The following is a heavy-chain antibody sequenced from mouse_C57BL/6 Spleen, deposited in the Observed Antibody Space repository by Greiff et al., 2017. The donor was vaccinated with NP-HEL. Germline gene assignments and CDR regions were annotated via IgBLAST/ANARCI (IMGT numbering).Heavy chain of an antibody. V-gene: IGHV1-85*01. CDR3: ARSGTGVFAY. J-gene: IGHJ3*01. D-gene: IGHD4-1*01. CDR2: IYPRDGST. Sequence: VQLQQSGPELVKPGASVKLSCKASGYTFTSYDINWVKQRPGQGLEWIGWIYPRDGSTTYNEKFKGKATLTVDTSSSTAYMELHSLTSEDSAVYFCARSGTGVFAYWGQGTLVTVSA. CDR1: GYTFTSYD.